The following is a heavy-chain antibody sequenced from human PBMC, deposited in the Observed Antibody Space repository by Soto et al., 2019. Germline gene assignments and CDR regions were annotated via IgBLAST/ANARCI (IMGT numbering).Heavy chain of an antibody. CDR3: ARGGYYDTSWGKLSHYGLDV. V-gene: IGHV1-18*01. Sequence: QVQLAQSTGEVKKPGASVRVSCKATGYTFIRYGIAWVRQAPGQGFEWMGWISPYNDHTVYAQKFQGRVTMTADTSTRTGYRSLRGLKSDDTAVYYCARGGYYDTSWGKLSHYGLDVWGQGTSVSVSS. D-gene: IGHD3-16*01. CDR2: ISPYNDHT. J-gene: IGHJ6*02. CDR1: GYTFIRYG.